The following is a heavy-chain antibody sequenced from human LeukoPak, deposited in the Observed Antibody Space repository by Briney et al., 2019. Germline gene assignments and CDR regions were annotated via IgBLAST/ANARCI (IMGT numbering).Heavy chain of an antibody. D-gene: IGHD4-17*01. J-gene: IGHJ4*02. CDR1: GFTFSWYW. V-gene: IGHV3-48*01. Sequence: PGGYLRLSCGASGFTFSWYWVSWVRKAPGKGLEWVSYISSSSSTIYYADSVKGRFTISRDNAKNSLYLQMNSLRAEDTAVYYCARDPGTVIAYSFEYWGQGTLVTVSS. CDR3: ARDPGTVIAYSFEY. CDR2: ISSSSSTI.